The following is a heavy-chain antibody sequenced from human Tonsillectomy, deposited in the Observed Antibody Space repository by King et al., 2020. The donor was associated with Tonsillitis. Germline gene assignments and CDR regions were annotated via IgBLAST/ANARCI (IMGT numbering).Heavy chain of an antibody. CDR1: GFTFSNYG. Sequence: VQLVESGGGVVQPGRSLRLSCAAPGFTFSNYGMHGVRQAPAKGRGGVAVIWLGEANTKYYAGSVKARFTISRDNPKNTLYLQMSSLRVEDTAVYYCARGYDFWSGYYPLLVDYWGQGSLVTVSS. CDR3: ARGYDFWSGYYPLLVDY. CDR2: IWLGEANTK. J-gene: IGHJ4*02. V-gene: IGHV3-33*08. D-gene: IGHD3-3*01.